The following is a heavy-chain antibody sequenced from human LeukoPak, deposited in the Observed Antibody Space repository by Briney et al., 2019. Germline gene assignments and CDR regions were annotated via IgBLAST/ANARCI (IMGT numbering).Heavy chain of an antibody. J-gene: IGHJ6*03. V-gene: IGHV1-24*01. CDR3: ARDHGVLDYFYMDV. D-gene: IGHD2-8*01. CDR1: GYTLTELS. CDR2: FDREDGET. Sequence: ASAKVSCKVSGYTLTELSMHWVRQAPVKGLEWMGGFDREDGETIYAQMFQGRVTMTEDASTDTAYMELGSLRSEGTAVYYCARDHGVLDYFYMDVWGKGTTVTISS.